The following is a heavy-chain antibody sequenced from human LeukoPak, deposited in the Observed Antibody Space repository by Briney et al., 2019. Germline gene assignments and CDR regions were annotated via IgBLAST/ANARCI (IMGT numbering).Heavy chain of an antibody. CDR1: GDSISGHY. D-gene: IGHD4-17*01. CDR2: IHSSGST. Sequence: PSETLSLTCSVSGDSISGHYWSWIRQPDGKGLEWVGRIHSSGSTDYNPSLKSRVTLSVDTSNNQFSLRVNSVTAADTAVYYCAGGPVTTFFWGQGALVTVSS. V-gene: IGHV4-4*07. J-gene: IGHJ4*02. CDR3: AGGPVTTFF.